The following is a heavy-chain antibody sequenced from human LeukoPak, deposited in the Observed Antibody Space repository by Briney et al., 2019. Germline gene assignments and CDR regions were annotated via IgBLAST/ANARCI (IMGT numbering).Heavy chain of an antibody. V-gene: IGHV1-8*03. D-gene: IGHD3-22*01. CDR3: ARGPYTHYDSSGDYYNWFDP. Sequence: ASVKVSCKASGYTFASYDINWVRQATVQGLEWMGWMNPNNGNTGYAQKFQGRVTITMNTSISTAYMELSSLTSEDTAVYYCARGPYTHYDSSGDYYNWFDPWGQGTLVTVSS. CDR2: MNPNNGNT. J-gene: IGHJ5*02. CDR1: GYTFASYD.